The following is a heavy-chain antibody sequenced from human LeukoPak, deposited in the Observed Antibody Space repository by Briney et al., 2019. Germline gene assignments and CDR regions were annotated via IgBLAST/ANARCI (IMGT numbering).Heavy chain of an antibody. CDR3: ARGNSGSYYVAFDY. J-gene: IGHJ4*02. V-gene: IGHV4-38-2*02. CDR1: GYSIGRGYY. CDR2: IFHTGST. D-gene: IGHD1-26*01. Sequence: SETLSLTCSVSGYSIGRGYYWGWIRQPPGKGLEWIGTIFHTGSTYYNPSLKSRVTISVDTSKNQFSLKLSSVTAADTAVYYCARGNSGSYYVAFDYWGQGTLVTVSS.